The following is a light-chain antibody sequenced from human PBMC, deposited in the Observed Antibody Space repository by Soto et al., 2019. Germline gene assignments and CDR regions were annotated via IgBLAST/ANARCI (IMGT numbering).Light chain of an antibody. CDR1: QDIRNA. J-gene: IGKJ1*01. V-gene: IGKV1-33*01. CDR2: DAS. CDR3: QQYGALPRT. Sequence: DIQMTQSPSSLSASVGDRVTITCLANQDIRNALNWYRHKPGKAPEVVIYDASNLETGVPSRFSGSGSGTDFTFTISSLQPEDIATYYCQQYGALPRTFGQGTKVDIK.